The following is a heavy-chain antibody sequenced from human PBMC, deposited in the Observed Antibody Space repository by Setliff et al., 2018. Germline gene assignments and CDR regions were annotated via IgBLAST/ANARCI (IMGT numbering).Heavy chain of an antibody. D-gene: IGHD1-26*01. CDR3: ARDNTMVGATDY. Sequence: SETLSLTFTVSGGSISGGTYYWSWIRQPAGKGLEWIGRLHTSGSIDYNPSLKSRVTISVDTSKNQFSLRLRSVTAAGTAVYFCARDNTMVGATDYWGLGTLVTVSS. V-gene: IGHV4-61*02. CDR2: LHTSGSI. CDR1: GGSISGGTYY. J-gene: IGHJ4*02.